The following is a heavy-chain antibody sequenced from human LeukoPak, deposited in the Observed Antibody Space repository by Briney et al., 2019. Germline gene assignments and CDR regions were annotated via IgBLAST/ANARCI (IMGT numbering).Heavy chain of an antibody. V-gene: IGHV4-61*02. J-gene: IGHJ3*02. D-gene: IGHD6-13*01. CDR1: GGSISSGSYY. CDR2: IYTSGST. CDR3: ARDRIIAAAGYDAFDI. Sequence: SETLSLTCTVSGGSISSGSYYWSWIRQPAGKGLEWIGRIYTSGSTNYNPSLKSRVTISVDTSKNQFSLKLSSVTAADTAVYYCARDRIIAAAGYDAFDIWGQGTMVTVSS.